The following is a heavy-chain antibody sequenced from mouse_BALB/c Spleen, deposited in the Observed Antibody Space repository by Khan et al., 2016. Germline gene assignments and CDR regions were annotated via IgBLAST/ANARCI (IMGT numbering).Heavy chain of an antibody. CDR1: GYTFTSYW. J-gene: IGHJ4*01. CDR3: ASYYGSSDAMDY. V-gene: IGHV1-7*01. CDR2: INPSTGYT. Sequence: VQLQESGAELAKPGASVKMSCKASGYTFTSYWMHWVKQRPGQGLEWIGYINPSTGYTAYNQKFKDKATLTADKSSSTAYMQLSSLTSEDSAVDYGASYYGSSDAMDYWGQRTAVTVSS. D-gene: IGHD1-1*01.